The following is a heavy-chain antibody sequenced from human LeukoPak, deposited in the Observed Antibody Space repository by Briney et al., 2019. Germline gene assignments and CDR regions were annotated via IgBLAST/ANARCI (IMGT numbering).Heavy chain of an antibody. V-gene: IGHV3-48*03. CDR1: GFTFSSYE. D-gene: IGHD1-26*01. CDR2: ISSSGSTI. Sequence: GGSLRLSCAASGFTFSSYEMDWVRQAPGKGLEWVSYISSSGSTIYYADSVKGRFTISRDNAKNSLYLQMNSLRAEDTAVYYCARHIVGAIGFDYWGQGTLVTVSS. J-gene: IGHJ4*02. CDR3: ARHIVGAIGFDY.